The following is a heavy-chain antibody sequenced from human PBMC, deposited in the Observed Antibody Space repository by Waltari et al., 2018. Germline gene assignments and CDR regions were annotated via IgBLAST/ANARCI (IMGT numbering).Heavy chain of an antibody. CDR1: RFTFAGYA. J-gene: IGHJ6*02. CDR3: TKDLLPGGADV. D-gene: IGHD2-15*01. V-gene: IGHV3-9*01. CDR2: IDWRSGRI. Sequence: EVQLMESGGGLVQPGRSLRLACAGSRFTFAGYAMDWVRQVPGRALEWVSGIDWRSGRIAYADSVKGRFIISRDDARNSLNLQMNTLRVDDTAVYYCTKDLLPGGADVWGRGTTVTVSS.